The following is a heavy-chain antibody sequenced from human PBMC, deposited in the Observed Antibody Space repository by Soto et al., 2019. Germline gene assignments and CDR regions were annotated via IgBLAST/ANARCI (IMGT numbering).Heavy chain of an antibody. D-gene: IGHD3-16*02. V-gene: IGHV1-3*01. CDR1: GYTFTSYA. Sequence: ASVKVSCKASGYTFTSYAMHWVRQAPGQRLEWMGWINAGNGNTKYSQKFQGRVTITRDTSASTAYMELSSLRSEDTAVYYCARDTIMITFGGVIRRDDAFGIWGQGTMVTVSS. J-gene: IGHJ3*02. CDR3: ARDTIMITFGGVIRRDDAFGI. CDR2: INAGNGNT.